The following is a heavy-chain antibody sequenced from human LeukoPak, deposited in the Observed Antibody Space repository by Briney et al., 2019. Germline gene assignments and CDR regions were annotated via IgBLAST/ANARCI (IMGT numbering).Heavy chain of an antibody. D-gene: IGHD5-12*01. CDR3: ARGYTYSGYDY. V-gene: IGHV4-59*01. Sequence: SETLSLTCTVSGCSISSYYLSWIRQPPGKGLEWIGYIYYSGSTNYNPSLKSRVTISVDTSKNQFCLKLSSVTAADTAVYYCARGYTYSGYDYWGQGTLATVSS. CDR1: GCSISSYY. J-gene: IGHJ4*02. CDR2: IYYSGST.